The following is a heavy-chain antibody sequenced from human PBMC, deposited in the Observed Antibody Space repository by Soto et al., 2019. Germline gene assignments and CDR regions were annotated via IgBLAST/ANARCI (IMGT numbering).Heavy chain of an antibody. CDR2: INVYNGNT. J-gene: IGHJ5*02. D-gene: IGHD3-9*01. CDR1: GYTFTSYG. CDR3: ARDLDDILTGPYFDR. V-gene: IGHV1-18*01. Sequence: ASVKVSCKASGYTFTSYGISWVRQAPGQSLEWMGWINVYNGNTKYSQKFQDRVTFSRDTSTSTAYMELSSLSSEDAAVYYCARDLDDILTGPYFDRWGQGSRVTVSS.